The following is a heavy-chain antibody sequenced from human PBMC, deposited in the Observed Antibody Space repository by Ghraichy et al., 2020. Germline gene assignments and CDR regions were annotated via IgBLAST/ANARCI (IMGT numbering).Heavy chain of an antibody. J-gene: IGHJ4*02. CDR2: IYYSGST. CDR3: ARHIPAWLYYFDY. CDR1: GDSISSSNYY. V-gene: IGHV4-39*01. Sequence: SETLSLTCTVSGDSISSSNYYWGWIRQPPGKGLEWIGNIYYSGSTYYSPSLKSRVTISVDTSKNQFSLKLSSVTVADTAVYYCARHIPAWLYYFDYWGQGTLVTVSS. D-gene: IGHD2-2*02.